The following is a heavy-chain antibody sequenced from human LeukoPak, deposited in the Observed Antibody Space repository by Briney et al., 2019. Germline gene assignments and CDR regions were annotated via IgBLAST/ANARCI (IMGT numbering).Heavy chain of an antibody. CDR2: IFHAGTT. Sequence: SETLSLTCAVSGVSVYIGDWWTWVRQPPGKGLEWIGEIFHAGTTNYNPSLKSRVTISVDTSKNQFSLKLSSVTAADTAVYYCARHKGRMAAAGFDYWGQGTLVTVSS. D-gene: IGHD6-13*01. J-gene: IGHJ4*02. CDR3: ARHKGRMAAAGFDY. V-gene: IGHV4-4*02. CDR1: GVSVYIGDW.